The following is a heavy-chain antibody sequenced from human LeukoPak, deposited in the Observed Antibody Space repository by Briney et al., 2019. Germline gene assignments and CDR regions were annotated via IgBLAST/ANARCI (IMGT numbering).Heavy chain of an antibody. CDR3: AKCSASYSNDAFDV. CDR2: IRGGGSNT. D-gene: IGHD3-10*02. V-gene: IGHV3-23*01. Sequence: GGSLRLSCAASGFTFNNYAMNWVRQAPGKGLEWVSYIRGGGSNTRYSDSVKGRFIISRDNTKNILYLQMNSLRAEDTAIYYCAKCSASYSNDAFDVWGRGTMVTVSS. J-gene: IGHJ3*01. CDR1: GFTFNNYA.